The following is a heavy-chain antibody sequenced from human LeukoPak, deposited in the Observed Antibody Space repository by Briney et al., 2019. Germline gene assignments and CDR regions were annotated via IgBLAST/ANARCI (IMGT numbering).Heavy chain of an antibody. V-gene: IGHV3-30*04. CDR2: ISYDGSNK. D-gene: IGHD3-10*01. CDR3: ARGPLLLWFGELLSRFDY. J-gene: IGHJ4*02. Sequence: PGGSLRLSCAASGFTFSSYAMHWVRQAPGKGLEWVAVISYDGSNKYYADSVKGRFTISRDNSKNTLYLQMNSLRAEDTAVYYCARGPLLLWFGELLSRFDYWGQGTLVTVSS. CDR1: GFTFSSYA.